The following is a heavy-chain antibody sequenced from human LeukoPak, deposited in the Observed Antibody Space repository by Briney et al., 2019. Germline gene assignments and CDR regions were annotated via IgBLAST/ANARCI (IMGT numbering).Heavy chain of an antibody. CDR3: AKDPSDLGGSGSNNYFDC. D-gene: IGHD3-10*01. CDR1: GFTFSSYD. J-gene: IGHJ4*02. CDR2: ITYSSGYT. V-gene: IGHV3-23*01. Sequence: GGSLRLSCAASGFTFSSYDMSWVRQASGKGLEWVSGITYSSGYTYYADSVKGRFTISRDNSRNTLYLQMNSLRAEDTAVYYCAKDPSDLGGSGSNNYFDCWGQGALVTVSS.